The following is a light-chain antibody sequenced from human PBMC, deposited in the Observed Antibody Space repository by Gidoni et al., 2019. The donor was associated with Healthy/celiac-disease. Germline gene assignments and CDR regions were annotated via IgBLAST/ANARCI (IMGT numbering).Light chain of an antibody. V-gene: IGKV1-5*01. CDR1: QSISSW. CDR3: QQYNSYPLT. CDR2: DAS. J-gene: IGKJ4*01. Sequence: IQMTQSPSTLSASVGDRVTITCRASQSISSWLAWYQQKPGKDPKLLIYDASSLESGVPSRFSGSGSGTEFTLTISSLQPDDFATYYCQQYNSYPLTFGGGTKVEIK.